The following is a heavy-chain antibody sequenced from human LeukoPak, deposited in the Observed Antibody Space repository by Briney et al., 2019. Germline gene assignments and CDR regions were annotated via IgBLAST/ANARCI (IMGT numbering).Heavy chain of an antibody. D-gene: IGHD3-22*01. CDR3: AKGVPYYDSSGYGSFDY. CDR2: ISGSGGST. J-gene: IGHJ4*02. CDR1: GFTFSSYA. Sequence: GGSLRLSCAASGFTFSSYAMSWVRQAPGKGLEWVSAISGSGGSTYYADSVKGRFTISRVNSKNTLYLQMNSLRAEDTAVYYCAKGVPYYDSSGYGSFDYWGQGTLVTVSS. V-gene: IGHV3-23*01.